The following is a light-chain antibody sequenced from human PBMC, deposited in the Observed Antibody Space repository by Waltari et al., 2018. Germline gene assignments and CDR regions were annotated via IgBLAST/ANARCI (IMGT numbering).Light chain of an antibody. CDR1: SGHSSNV. CDR2: VNSDGSH. CDR3: QTGGHGTWV. J-gene: IGLJ3*02. V-gene: IGLV4-69*01. Sequence: QLVLTQSPSASASLGASVKLTCTLSSGHSSNVLAWLQQRPEKGPRYLMKVNSDGSHSRGDEIPDRFSGSSSGAERYLTISNLQSEDEADYYCQTGGHGTWVFGGGTGLTVV.